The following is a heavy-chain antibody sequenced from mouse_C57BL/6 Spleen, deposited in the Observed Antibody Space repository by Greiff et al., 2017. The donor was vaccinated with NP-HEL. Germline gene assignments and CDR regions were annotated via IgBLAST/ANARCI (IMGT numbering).Heavy chain of an antibody. Sequence: EVQGVESGGGLVKPGGSLKLSCAASGFTFSSYAMSWVRQTPEKRLEWVATISDGGSYTYYPDNVKGRFTISRDNAKNNLYLQMSHLKSEDTAMYYCAREYYYGSRYYFDYWGQGTTLTVSS. J-gene: IGHJ2*01. CDR1: GFTFSSYA. D-gene: IGHD1-1*01. CDR2: ISDGGSYT. V-gene: IGHV5-4*01. CDR3: AREYYYGSRYYFDY.